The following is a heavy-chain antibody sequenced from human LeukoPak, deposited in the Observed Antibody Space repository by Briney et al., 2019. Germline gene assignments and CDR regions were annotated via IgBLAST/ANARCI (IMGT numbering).Heavy chain of an antibody. V-gene: IGHV4-4*02. Sequence: PSETLSLTCAVSGDSISSSHWWSWVRQPPGKGLEWSGEIYHSGSTNYNPSLKSRVTISVDKFKNQFSLKLRSVTAADTAVYYCARHVVESGAVTGLFDYWGQGTLVTVSS. CDR1: GDSISSSHW. CDR3: ARHVVESGAVTGLFDY. CDR2: IYHSGST. D-gene: IGHD6-19*01. J-gene: IGHJ4*02.